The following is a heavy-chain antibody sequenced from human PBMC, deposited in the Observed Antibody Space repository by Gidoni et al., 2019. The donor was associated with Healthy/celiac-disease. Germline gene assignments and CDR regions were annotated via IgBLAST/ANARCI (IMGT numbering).Heavy chain of an antibody. V-gene: IGHV3-30*03. CDR2: ISYDGSNK. J-gene: IGHJ6*02. CDR1: GVTFSSDG. CDR3: ARGDTATYRNYYYGMDV. Sequence: QVQLVESGGGGVQPGRALSRSCAASGVTFSSDGMHWVRQAPGKGLEWVAVISYDGSNKYYADSVKGRFTISRDNSKNTLYLQMNSLRAEDTAVYYCARGDTATYRNYYYGMDVWGQGTTVTVSS. D-gene: IGHD5-18*01.